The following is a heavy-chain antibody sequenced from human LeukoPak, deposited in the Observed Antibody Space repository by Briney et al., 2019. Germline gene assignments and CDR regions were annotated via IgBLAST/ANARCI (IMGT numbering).Heavy chain of an antibody. CDR3: AKALSTSLAYYYYYGMDV. CDR1: GFTFSSYA. D-gene: IGHD2-2*01. CDR2: ISGSGGST. J-gene: IGHJ6*02. V-gene: IGHV3-23*01. Sequence: GGSLRLSCAASGFTFSSYAMSWVHQAPGKGLEWVSAISGSGGSTYYADSVKGRFIISRDNSKNTLYLQMNSLRAEDTAVYYCAKALSTSLAYYYYYGMDVWGQGTTVTVSS.